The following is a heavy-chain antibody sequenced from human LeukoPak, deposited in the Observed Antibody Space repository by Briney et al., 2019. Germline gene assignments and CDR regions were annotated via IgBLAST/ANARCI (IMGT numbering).Heavy chain of an antibody. V-gene: IGHV3-33*01. CDR1: GFTFSSYG. J-gene: IGHJ3*02. D-gene: IGHD3-10*01. CDR2: ICYDGSNK. Sequence: PGRSLRLSCAASGFTFSSYGMHWVRQAPGKGLEWVAVICYDGSNKYYADSVKGRFTISRDNSKNTLYLQMNSLRAEDTAVYYCAREDVLLWFGELSGAFDIWGQGTMVTVSS. CDR3: AREDVLLWFGELSGAFDI.